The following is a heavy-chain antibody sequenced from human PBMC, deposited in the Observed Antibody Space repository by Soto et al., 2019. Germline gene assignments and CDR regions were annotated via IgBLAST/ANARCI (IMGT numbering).Heavy chain of an antibody. D-gene: IGHD2-15*01. CDR3: ARGVAFLDY. CDR2: IHAGNGNT. CDR1: GYSFSSYA. J-gene: IGHJ4*02. Sequence: QVQLVQSGADVEKPGASVKVSCKASGYSFSSYAIHWVRQAPGQGLEWMGWIHAGNGNTKYSQNFQGRVTISRDTSANTAYMELNSLRSEDTAVYYCARGVAFLDYWGQGTLVTVSS. V-gene: IGHV1-3*01.